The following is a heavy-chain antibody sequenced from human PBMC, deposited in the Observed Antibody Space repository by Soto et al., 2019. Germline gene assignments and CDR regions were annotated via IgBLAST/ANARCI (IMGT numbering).Heavy chain of an antibody. CDR2: IYMSGIT. J-gene: IGHJ4*02. CDR3: ARTAAKIPTPLDY. D-gene: IGHD6-25*01. CDR1: GGSMSSYY. Sequence: QVQLQESGPGLVKPSETLSLTCTVSGGSMSSYYWSYIRQPAGKGLEWIGRIYMSGITDYNPSLKSRVTMSVDTSKNQFSLKLSSVTAADTAVYYCARTAAKIPTPLDYWGQGTLVTVSS. V-gene: IGHV4-4*07.